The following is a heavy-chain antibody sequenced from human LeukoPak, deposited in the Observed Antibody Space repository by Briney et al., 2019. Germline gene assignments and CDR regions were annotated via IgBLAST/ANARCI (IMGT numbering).Heavy chain of an antibody. V-gene: IGHV3-23*01. CDR1: GFTFSNYA. D-gene: IGHD5-12*01. CDR2: ISGSGGTT. Sequence: GGSLRLSCATSGFTFSNYAVSWVRQAPGKGLEWVSSISGSGGTTYYADSVKGRFTISRDNSKNTLYLQMYSLRAEDTAVYYCAKDPYRASSGLVDYWGQGTLVTVSS. CDR3: AKDPYRASSGLVDY. J-gene: IGHJ4*02.